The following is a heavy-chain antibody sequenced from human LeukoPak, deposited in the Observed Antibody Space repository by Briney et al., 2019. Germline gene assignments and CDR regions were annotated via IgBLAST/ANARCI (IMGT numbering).Heavy chain of an antibody. D-gene: IGHD2-15*01. CDR2: INSDGSST. CDR1: GFTFRSYE. J-gene: IGHJ4*02. V-gene: IGHV3-74*01. Sequence: GGSLRLSCAASGFTFRSYEMNWVRQAPGKGLVWVSRINSDGSSTSYADSVKGRFTISRDNAKNTLYLQMNSLRAEDTAVYYCARVGGRLYYFDYWGQGTLVTVSS. CDR3: ARVGGRLYYFDY.